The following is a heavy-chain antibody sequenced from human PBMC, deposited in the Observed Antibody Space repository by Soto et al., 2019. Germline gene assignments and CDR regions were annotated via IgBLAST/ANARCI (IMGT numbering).Heavy chain of an antibody. Sequence: GESLKISCVPSGFTFSTYWMAWVRQAPGKGLESVANIKQDGSEKYYVDSVKGRFTISRDNTRNSLYLQMNSLRAEDTAVYYCARVNSGTFSFDYWGQGTLVTVSS. J-gene: IGHJ4*02. CDR2: IKQDGSEK. V-gene: IGHV3-7*04. CDR1: GFTFSTYW. D-gene: IGHD1-26*01. CDR3: ARVNSGTFSFDY.